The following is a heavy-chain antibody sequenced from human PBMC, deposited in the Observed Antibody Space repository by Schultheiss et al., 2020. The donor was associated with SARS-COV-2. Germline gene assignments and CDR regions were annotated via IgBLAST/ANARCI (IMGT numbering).Heavy chain of an antibody. CDR1: GFTFSSYS. CDR3: ARGVYSPYYYYGMDV. J-gene: IGHJ6*02. Sequence: GGSLRLSCAASGFTFSSYSMNWVRQAPGKGLEWVSSISSSSSYIYYADSVKGRFTISRDNAKNSLYLQMNSLRAEDTAVYYCARGVYSPYYYYGMDVWGQGTTVTVSS. V-gene: IGHV3-21*04. D-gene: IGHD2-21*01. CDR2: ISSSSSYI.